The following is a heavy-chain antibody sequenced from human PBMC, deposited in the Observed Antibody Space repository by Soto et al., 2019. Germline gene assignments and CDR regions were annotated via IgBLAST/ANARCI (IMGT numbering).Heavy chain of an antibody. CDR2: VNPNTGLT. Sequence: ASVKVSCKASGYTFTAFYMNWVRQAPGQGLEWMGWVNPNTGLTKYAQKFRDRVTMTRDTSINTAYMELSGLTSDDTAVYYCTTLRLDPWGQGTPVTVSS. J-gene: IGHJ5*02. CDR1: GYTFTAFY. V-gene: IGHV1-2*02. CDR3: TTLRLDP. D-gene: IGHD6-25*01.